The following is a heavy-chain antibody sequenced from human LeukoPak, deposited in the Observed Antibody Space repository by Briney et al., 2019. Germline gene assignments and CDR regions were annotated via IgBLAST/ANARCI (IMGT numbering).Heavy chain of an antibody. Sequence: SGGPLRLPCAASGFTVNSNYVMWVPRARGKGLEWVSIIYTSGITYYADSVKGRFTISRDNSKNTLYLKMNSLRAEDTAVYYCAREVKKGIAAAGSRDYWGQGTLVTVSS. J-gene: IGHJ4*02. CDR2: IYTSGIT. V-gene: IGHV3-53*01. CDR1: GFTVNSNY. D-gene: IGHD6-13*01. CDR3: AREVKKGIAAAGSRDY.